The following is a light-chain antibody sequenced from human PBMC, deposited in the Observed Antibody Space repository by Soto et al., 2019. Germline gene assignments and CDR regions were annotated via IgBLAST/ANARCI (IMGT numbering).Light chain of an antibody. CDR2: AAS. Sequence: AVQMTQSPPSLSASVGDRVTMFCRASQDIRNDLGWYQQKPGRAPKLLIYAASNLQSGVPSRFSGSGSGTDFTLTISSLQPEDFATYYCLQDYNYPRTFGQGTKVDIK. CDR3: LQDYNYPRT. V-gene: IGKV1-6*02. CDR1: QDIRND. J-gene: IGKJ1*01.